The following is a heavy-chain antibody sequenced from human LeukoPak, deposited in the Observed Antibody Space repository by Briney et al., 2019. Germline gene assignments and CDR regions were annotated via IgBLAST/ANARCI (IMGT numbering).Heavy chain of an antibody. CDR2: INHSGST. V-gene: IGHV4-34*01. J-gene: IGHJ4*02. CDR1: GGSFSGYN. D-gene: IGHD1-26*01. Sequence: RTSETLSLTCAVYGGSFSGYNWNWIRQPPGKGLEWIGEINHSGSTNYNPSLKSRVTMSVDTSKNQFSLRLSSVTAADTAVYYCAREWGHGDFDYWGQGALVTVSS. CDR3: AREWGHGDFDY.